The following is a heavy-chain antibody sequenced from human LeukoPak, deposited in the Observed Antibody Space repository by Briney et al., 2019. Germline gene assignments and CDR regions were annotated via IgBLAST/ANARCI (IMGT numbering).Heavy chain of an antibody. CDR2: ISSSGST. CDR1: GDSISSGNYY. J-gene: IGHJ3*02. Sequence: SETLSLTCTISGDSISSGNYYWSWIRRPAGKGLEWIGRISSSGSTNYNPSLKSRVTISVDTSKNQFSLKLSSVTAADTAVYFCARGPYSYDSSGAFDIWGQGTMVTVSS. CDR3: ARGPYSYDSSGAFDI. V-gene: IGHV4-61*02. D-gene: IGHD3-22*01.